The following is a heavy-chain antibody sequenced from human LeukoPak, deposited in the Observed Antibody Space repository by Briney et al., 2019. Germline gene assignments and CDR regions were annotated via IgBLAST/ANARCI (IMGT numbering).Heavy chain of an antibody. D-gene: IGHD3-22*01. CDR2: IYYSGST. J-gene: IGHJ5*02. CDR3: ARAYYYDSSGYLGGWFDP. CDR1: GGSMSSYY. V-gene: IGHV4-59*12. Sequence: SETLSLTCTVSGGSMSSYYWSWIRQSPGKGLEWIGSIYYSGSTYYNPSLKSRVTISVDTSKNQFSLKLSSVTAADTAVYYCARAYYYDSSGYLGGWFDPWGQGTLVTVSS.